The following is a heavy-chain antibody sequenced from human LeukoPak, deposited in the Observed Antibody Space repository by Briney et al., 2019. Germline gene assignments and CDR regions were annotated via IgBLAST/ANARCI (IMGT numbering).Heavy chain of an antibody. CDR3: ARSAPYCSGGSCYRRWFDP. CDR1: GYSFTSYD. J-gene: IGHJ5*02. Sequence: GASVKVSCKASGYSFTSYDINWVRQATGQGLEWMGWMNPNSGNTGYAQKFQGRVTITRNTSISTAYMELSSLRSEDTAVYYCARSAPYCSGGSCYRRWFDPWGQGTLVTVSS. CDR2: MNPNSGNT. V-gene: IGHV1-8*03. D-gene: IGHD2-15*01.